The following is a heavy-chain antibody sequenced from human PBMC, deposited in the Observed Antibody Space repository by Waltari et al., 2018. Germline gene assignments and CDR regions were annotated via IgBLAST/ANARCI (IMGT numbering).Heavy chain of an antibody. V-gene: IGHV3-30*18. Sequence: QVQLVESGGGVVQPGRSLRLSCAASGFTFSSYGMHWVRQAPGKGLEWVAVISYDGSNKYYADSVKGRFTISRDNSKNTLYLQMNSLRAEDTAVYYCAKDYNAGGSGYQTPFDYWGQGTLVTVSS. CDR1: GFTFSSYG. J-gene: IGHJ4*02. D-gene: IGHD3-22*01. CDR2: ISYDGSNK. CDR3: AKDYNAGGSGYQTPFDY.